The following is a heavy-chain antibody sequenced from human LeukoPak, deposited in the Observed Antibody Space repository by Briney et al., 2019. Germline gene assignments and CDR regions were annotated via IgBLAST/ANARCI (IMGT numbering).Heavy chain of an antibody. Sequence: GSLRLSCAASGFTFSDYYMSWIRQPPGKGLEWIGSIYYSGSTYYNPSLKSRVTISVDTSKNQFSLKLSSVTAADTAVYYCARDVLVGREVEGFHPWGQGTLVTVSS. CDR2: IYYSGST. D-gene: IGHD6-19*01. CDR1: GFTFSDYY. CDR3: ARDVLVGREVEGFHP. V-gene: IGHV4-59*01. J-gene: IGHJ5*02.